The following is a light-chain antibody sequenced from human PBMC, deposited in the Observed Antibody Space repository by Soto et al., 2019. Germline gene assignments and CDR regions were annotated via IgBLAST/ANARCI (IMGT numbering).Light chain of an antibody. J-gene: IGLJ3*02. CDR2: NNN. CDR3: AAWDDSLTGVV. CDR1: SSNIGSTT. V-gene: IGLV1-44*01. Sequence: QSVLTQPLSASGTPGQRCTISCSGSSSNIGSTTVHWYQQLPGTAPKLLLYNNNHRPSGVPDRFSGSKSGTSASLAISGLQPEDEADYHCAAWDDSLTGVVFGGGAKLTGL.